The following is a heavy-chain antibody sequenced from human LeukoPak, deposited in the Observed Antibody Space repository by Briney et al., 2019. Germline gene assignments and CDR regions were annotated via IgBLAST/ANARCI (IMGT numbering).Heavy chain of an antibody. CDR1: GFTVSSNS. CDR2: IYSDNT. CDR3: ARERWGFLELVHSFDY. D-gene: IGHD1-7*01. Sequence: GGSLRLSCTVSGFTVSSNSMSWVRQAPGKGLEWVSFIYSDNTHYSDSVKGRFTISRDNAKNTLYLQMNSLRAEDTAVYYCARERWGFLELVHSFDYWGQGTLVTVSS. J-gene: IGHJ4*02. V-gene: IGHV3-53*01.